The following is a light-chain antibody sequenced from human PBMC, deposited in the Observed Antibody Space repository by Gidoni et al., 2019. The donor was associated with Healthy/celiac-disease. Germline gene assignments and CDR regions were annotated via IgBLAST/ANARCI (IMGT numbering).Light chain of an antibody. CDR1: SSNIGSHT. CDR3: AAWDDSLNGVV. J-gene: IGLJ2*01. V-gene: IGLV1-44*01. Sequence: QSLLPVPPSASVTPGQRVTISCSGSSSNIGSHTVNWYQQLPGTAPKLLIYSNNQGPSGVPDRCSGSKSGTSAALAISGLQSEDEADYYCAAWDDSLNGVVFGGGTKLTVL. CDR2: SNN.